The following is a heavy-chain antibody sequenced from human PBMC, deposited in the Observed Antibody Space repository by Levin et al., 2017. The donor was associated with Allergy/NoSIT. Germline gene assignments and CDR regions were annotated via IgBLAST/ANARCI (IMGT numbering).Heavy chain of an antibody. J-gene: IGHJ4*02. Sequence: SQTLSLTCTVSGGSINSSYWSWIRQPPGKGLEWIAYIYYSGSTNYNPSLKSRVTISIDTSKNQFSLRLSSLTAADTAVYYCARGFGFDWGRGTLVTVSS. CDR3: ARGFGFD. CDR2: IYYSGST. V-gene: IGHV4-59*01. D-gene: IGHD3-10*01. CDR1: GGSINSSY.